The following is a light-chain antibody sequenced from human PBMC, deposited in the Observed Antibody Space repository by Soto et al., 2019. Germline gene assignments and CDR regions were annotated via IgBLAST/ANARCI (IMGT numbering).Light chain of an antibody. Sequence: DIVVTQSPDSLAVSLGERVTINCKSSQNILYRSNQKNYLAWYQKKPGQPPRLLINWASIRESGVPDRFSGTGSVTDFTLTITSLQAEDVAVYYCQQYYDSPHAFGQGTKLEIK. CDR2: WAS. J-gene: IGKJ2*01. V-gene: IGKV4-1*01. CDR3: QQYYDSPHA. CDR1: QNILYRSNQKNY.